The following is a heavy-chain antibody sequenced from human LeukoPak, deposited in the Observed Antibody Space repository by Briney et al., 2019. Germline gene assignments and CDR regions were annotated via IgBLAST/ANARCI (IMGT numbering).Heavy chain of an antibody. J-gene: IGHJ3*02. CDR1: GYTLTELS. D-gene: IGHD3-22*01. CDR2: FDPEDGET. V-gene: IGHV1-24*01. Sequence: ASVKVSCKVSGYTLTELSMHWVRQAPGKGLEWMGGFDPEDGETIYAQKFQGRVTMTEDTSTDTAYMELSSLRSEDTAVYYCASSLPNRVVVKKNAFDIWGQGTMVTVSS. CDR3: ASSLPNRVVVKKNAFDI.